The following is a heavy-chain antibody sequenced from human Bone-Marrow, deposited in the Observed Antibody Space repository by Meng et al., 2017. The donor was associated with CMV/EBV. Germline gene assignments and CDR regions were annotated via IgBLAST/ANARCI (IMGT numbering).Heavy chain of an antibody. CDR2: INHSGST. Sequence: SETLSLTCAVYGGSFSVYYWSWIRQPPGKGLEWIGEINHSGSTNYNPSLKSRVTISVDTSKNQFSLKLSSVTAADTAVYYCARKPNHVGGYYYFDLWGRGTLVTVSS. CDR1: GGSFSVYY. D-gene: IGHD2/OR15-2a*01. V-gene: IGHV4-34*01. J-gene: IGHJ2*01. CDR3: ARKPNHVGGYYYFDL.